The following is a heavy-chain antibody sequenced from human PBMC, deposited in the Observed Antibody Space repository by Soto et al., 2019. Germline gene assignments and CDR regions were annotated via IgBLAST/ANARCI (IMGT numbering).Heavy chain of an antibody. J-gene: IGHJ3*02. CDR3: AREVMAAGGAFDI. D-gene: IGHD6-13*01. CDR2: ISSSSSYI. Sequence: GGSLRLSCAASGFTFSSYSMNWVRQAPGKGLEWVSSISSSSSYIYYADSVKGRFTTSRDNAKNSLYLQMNSLRAEDTAVYYCAREVMAAGGAFDIWGQGTMVTVSS. V-gene: IGHV3-21*01. CDR1: GFTFSSYS.